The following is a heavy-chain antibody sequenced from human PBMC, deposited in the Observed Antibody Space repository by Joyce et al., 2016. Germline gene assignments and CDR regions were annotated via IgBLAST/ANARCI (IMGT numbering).Heavy chain of an antibody. CDR2: INTGSTYT. V-gene: IGHV3-11*06. CDR3: ARVIPQWLGYYFDY. D-gene: IGHD6-19*01. J-gene: IGHJ4*02. CDR1: GFTFSDYY. Sequence: QVQLVESGGGLAKPGGSLRLSCAASGFTFSDYYMIWIRQTQGKGLEWVSYINTGSTYTNYADSVRGRFTISRDNAKNSLFLQMNSLRAEDTAVYYCARVIPQWLGYYFDYWGQGILVTVSS.